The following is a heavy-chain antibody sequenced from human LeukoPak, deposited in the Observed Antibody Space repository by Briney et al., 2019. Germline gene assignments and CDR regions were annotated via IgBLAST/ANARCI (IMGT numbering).Heavy chain of an antibody. CDR1: GDSVSSNSAA. J-gene: IGHJ5*02. V-gene: IGHV6-1*01. CDR2: TYYRSTWYN. CDR3: ARRLTQYDCFDP. D-gene: IGHD2-2*01. Sequence: SQTLSLTCAISGDSVSSNSAAWNWIRQSPSRGLEWLGRTYYRSTWYNDYAVSVRGRITVNPDTSKNQFSLHLNSVTPEDTAIYYCARRLTQYDCFDPWGQGILVTVSS.